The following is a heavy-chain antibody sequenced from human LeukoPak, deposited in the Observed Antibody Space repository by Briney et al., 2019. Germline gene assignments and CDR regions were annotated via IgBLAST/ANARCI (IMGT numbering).Heavy chain of an antibody. CDR3: AREGSDGYLFDY. J-gene: IGHJ4*02. D-gene: IGHD3-16*01. Sequence: SQTLPLNCAISGDSVSSNSATWDWIRQSPSRGLEWLGRTYYRSKWYNDYAVSVKSRVTINPDTSKNQFSLQLNSVTPEDTAVYYCAREGSDGYLFDYWGQGSLVIVSS. CDR2: TYYRSKWYN. CDR1: GDSVSSNSAT. V-gene: IGHV6-1*01.